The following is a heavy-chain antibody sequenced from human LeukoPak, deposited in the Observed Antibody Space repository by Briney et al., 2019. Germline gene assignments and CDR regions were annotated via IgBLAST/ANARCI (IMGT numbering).Heavy chain of an antibody. D-gene: IGHD2-15*01. CDR3: ARGMAESGYCSGGSCYTPDY. CDR2: IYYSGST. V-gene: IGHV4-39*07. J-gene: IGHJ4*02. CDR1: GGSISSSSYY. Sequence: SETLSLTCTVSGGSISSSSYYWGWIRQPPGKGLEWIGSIYYSGSTYYNPSLKSRVTISVDTSENQFSLKLSSVTAADTAVYYCARGMAESGYCSGGSCYTPDYWGQGTLVTVSS.